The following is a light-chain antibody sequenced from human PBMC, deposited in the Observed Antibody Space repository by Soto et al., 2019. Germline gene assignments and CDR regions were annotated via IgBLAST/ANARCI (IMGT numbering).Light chain of an antibody. CDR3: QQSYSTPQT. J-gene: IGKJ1*01. V-gene: IGKV1-39*01. CDR1: QSISSY. Sequence: DIQMTQSPSSLSASVGDRVTITCRASQSISSYLNWYQQKPGKAPKLLIYAASSLQSGVPSRFSGSGSGTDFTLTISSLQPEEFATYYCQQSYSTPQTVGQGTKVDI. CDR2: AAS.